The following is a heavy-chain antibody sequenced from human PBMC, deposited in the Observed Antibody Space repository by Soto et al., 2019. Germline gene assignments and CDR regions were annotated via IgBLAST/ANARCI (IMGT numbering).Heavy chain of an antibody. CDR3: ARDLAAGDH. CDR2: INPTSAST. J-gene: IGHJ4*02. V-gene: IGHV1-46*01. Sequence: QVQLVQSGAEVKKPGASVKVSCRASGYTFINYYIHWVRQAPGQGLEWLAIINPTSASTNYAQKVQGRVTLTMDTSTSTVYMELSALRSDDTAVFYCARDLAAGDHWGQGTLVTVSS. D-gene: IGHD6-13*01. CDR1: GYTFINYY.